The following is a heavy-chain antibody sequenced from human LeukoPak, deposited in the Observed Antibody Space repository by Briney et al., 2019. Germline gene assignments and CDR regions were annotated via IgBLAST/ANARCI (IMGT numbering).Heavy chain of an antibody. Sequence: GALRLSCAAPGFTFSSYAISWGRPAPGKGVEWVSAINGSGGSTYYADSVKGRFTISRDNSKNTLYLQMNSLRAEDTAVYYCAKDCYDSSGYYLSQIDYWGQGTLVTVSS. D-gene: IGHD3-22*01. V-gene: IGHV3-23*01. CDR1: GFTFSSYA. CDR3: AKDCYDSSGYYLSQIDY. J-gene: IGHJ4*02. CDR2: INGSGGST.